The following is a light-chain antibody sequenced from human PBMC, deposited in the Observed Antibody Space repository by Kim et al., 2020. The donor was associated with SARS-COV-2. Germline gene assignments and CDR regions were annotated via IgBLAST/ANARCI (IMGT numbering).Light chain of an antibody. CDR2: GAS. CDR3: LQHSKYPIT. V-gene: IGKV1-17*01. J-gene: IGKJ5*01. CDR1: HDVRND. Sequence: ASVGDWGTSHCRASHDVRNDLGWYQQNPGRAPKRLMYGASSLESGVPSRFSGSGSGTEFTLTISSVQPEDFATYFCLQHSKYPITFGQGTRLEIK.